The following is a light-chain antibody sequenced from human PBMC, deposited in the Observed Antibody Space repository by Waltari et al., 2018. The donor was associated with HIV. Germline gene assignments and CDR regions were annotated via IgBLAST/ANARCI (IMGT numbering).Light chain of an antibody. Sequence: EIVLTQSPATLSLSPGDGATLSCRASQSITSGHLAWYQRRPGQAPRLLIYDASRRPTGIPDRFGGSGSGTDFTLSIIRLEPEDFAVYYCQQYVGSPRTFGQGTKVEIK. J-gene: IGKJ2*01. CDR1: QSITSGH. CDR2: DAS. CDR3: QQYVGSPRT. V-gene: IGKV3-20*01.